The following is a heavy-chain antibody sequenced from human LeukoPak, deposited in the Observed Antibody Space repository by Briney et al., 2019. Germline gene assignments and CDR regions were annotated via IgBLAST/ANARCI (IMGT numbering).Heavy chain of an antibody. D-gene: IGHD3-16*01. V-gene: IGHV4-61*02. CDR3: ARKGKLGDAFDI. CDR2: IYTSGRT. J-gene: IGHJ3*02. CDR1: GGSISSGSYY. Sequence: SETLSLTCTVSGGSISSGSYYWSWIRQPAGMRLEWIGRIYTSGRTNYNPSLKSRVTISVDTSKNQFSLKLSSVTAADTAVYYCARKGKLGDAFDIWGQGTMVTVSS.